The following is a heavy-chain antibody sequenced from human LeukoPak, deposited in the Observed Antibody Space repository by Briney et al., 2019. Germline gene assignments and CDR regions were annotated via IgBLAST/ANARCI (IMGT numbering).Heavy chain of an antibody. CDR2: ISYDGSNK. J-gene: IGHJ5*02. CDR1: GFTFSSYG. D-gene: IGHD3-9*01. V-gene: IGHV3-30*18. Sequence: GGSLRLSCAASGFTFSSYGMHWVRQAPGKGLEWVAVISYDGSNKYYADSVKGRFTISRDNSKNTLYLQMNSLRAEDTAVYYCAKPYYYDILTGSGFDPWGQGTLVTVSS. CDR3: AKPYYYDILTGSGFDP.